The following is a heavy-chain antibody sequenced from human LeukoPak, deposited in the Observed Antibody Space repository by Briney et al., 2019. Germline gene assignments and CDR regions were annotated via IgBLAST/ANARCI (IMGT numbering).Heavy chain of an antibody. CDR1: GFTFSTFP. CDR3: ARGSRPYDILTGYYRGFDP. CDR2: ISSSSNYV. V-gene: IGHV3-21*01. Sequence: GGSLRLSCAASGFTFSTFPMNWVRQAPGKGLEWVSSISSSSNYVYYAESVKGRSTISRDDAKNSLYLQMNSLRAEDTAVYYCARGSRPYDILTGYYRGFDPWGQGSLVTVSS. J-gene: IGHJ5*02. D-gene: IGHD3-9*01.